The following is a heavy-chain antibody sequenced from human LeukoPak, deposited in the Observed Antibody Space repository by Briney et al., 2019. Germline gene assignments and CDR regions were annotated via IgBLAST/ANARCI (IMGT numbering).Heavy chain of an antibody. CDR1: GFTFSSYA. Sequence: GGSLRLSCAASGFTFSSYAMRWVRQAPGKGLEWVSAISGSGGSTYYADSVKGRFTISRDNSKNTLYLQMNSLRAEDTAVYYCAKVLRKYCSSTSCYVFDYWGQGTLVTVSS. CDR3: AKVLRKYCSSTSCYVFDY. D-gene: IGHD2-2*01. V-gene: IGHV3-23*01. CDR2: ISGSGGST. J-gene: IGHJ4*02.